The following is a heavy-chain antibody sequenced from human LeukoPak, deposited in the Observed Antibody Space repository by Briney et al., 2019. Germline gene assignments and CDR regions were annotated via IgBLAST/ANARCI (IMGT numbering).Heavy chain of an antibody. Sequence: PGRSLRLSCAASGFTFDDYAMSWVRQAPGKGLEWVSAISGSGGSTYYADSVKGRFTISRDNAKNSLYLQMNSLRAEDTAVYYCARDGEGSIAANDYWGQGTLVTVSS. CDR3: ARDGEGSIAANDY. D-gene: IGHD6-6*01. CDR1: GFTFDDYA. V-gene: IGHV3-23*01. CDR2: ISGSGGST. J-gene: IGHJ4*02.